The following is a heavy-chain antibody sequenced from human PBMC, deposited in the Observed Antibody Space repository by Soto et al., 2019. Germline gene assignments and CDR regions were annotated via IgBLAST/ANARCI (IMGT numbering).Heavy chain of an antibody. V-gene: IGHV4-34*01. CDR1: GGSFSRYC. CDR2: INHSGRN. J-gene: IGHJ4*02. Sequence: PPEILSLPCAVYGGSFSRYCWTWISQPKGKGMKWIGEINHSGRNNSNKYIKSRVTIAVDTFKNQLKVKLTSVTDAETAVYYCERDKITGLFDYWGQGTLVTISS. D-gene: IGHD3-10*01. CDR3: ERDKITGLFDY.